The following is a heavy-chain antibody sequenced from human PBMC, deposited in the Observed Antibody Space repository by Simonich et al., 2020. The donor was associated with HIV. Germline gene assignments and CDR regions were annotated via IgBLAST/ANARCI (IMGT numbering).Heavy chain of an antibody. CDR1: GGSFSGYY. D-gene: IGHD2-2*01. Sequence: QVQLQQWGAGLLKPSDTLSLTCAVSGGSFSGYYWCWIRQPPGKGLEWIGKINHSESTNNNPSLKTRVTISVDTSKNQFSLKLSAVTAADTAVYYCARGFYQRLYYFDYWGQGTLVNVSS. V-gene: IGHV4-34*01. CDR2: INHSEST. CDR3: ARGFYQRLYYFDY. J-gene: IGHJ4*02.